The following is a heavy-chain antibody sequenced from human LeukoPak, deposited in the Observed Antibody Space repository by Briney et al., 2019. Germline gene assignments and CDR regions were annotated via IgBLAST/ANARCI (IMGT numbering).Heavy chain of an antibody. Sequence: PSETLSLTCAVYGGSFSGYYWSWIRQPPGKGLEWIGEINHSGSTNYNPSLKSRVTISVDTSKNQFSLKLSSVTAADTAVYYCARGKIVVVPAANSYGMDVWGQGTTVTVSS. D-gene: IGHD2-2*01. CDR2: INHSGST. CDR1: GGSFSGYY. J-gene: IGHJ6*02. V-gene: IGHV4-34*01. CDR3: ARGKIVVVPAANSYGMDV.